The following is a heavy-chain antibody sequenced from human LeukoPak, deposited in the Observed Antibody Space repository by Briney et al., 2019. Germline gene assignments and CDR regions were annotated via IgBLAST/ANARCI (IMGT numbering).Heavy chain of an antibody. CDR3: ARDQLAMLRGVVVTTVGMDV. D-gene: IGHD3-10*01. CDR2: IFAGGTT. Sequence: GGSLRLSCAASGFTVINNYMSWVRQAPGKGLEWVSVIFAGGTTYYADSVKGRFTISRDNSKNTLYLQMNSLIAEDTAVYYCARDQLAMLRGVVVTTVGMDVWGQGTTVTVSS. V-gene: IGHV3-66*01. CDR1: GFTVINNY. J-gene: IGHJ6*02.